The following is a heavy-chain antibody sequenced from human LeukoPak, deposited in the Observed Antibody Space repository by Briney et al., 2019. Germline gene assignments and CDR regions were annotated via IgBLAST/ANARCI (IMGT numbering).Heavy chain of an antibody. CDR3: ARAGDYYDSSANYMDV. CDR1: GGTFSSYA. CDR2: IIPIFGTA. J-gene: IGHJ6*03. V-gene: IGHV1-69*05. Sequence: SVKVFCKASGGTFSSYAISWVRQAPGQGLEWMGRIIPIFGTANYAQKFQGRVTITTDESTGTAYMELSSLRSEDTAVYYCARAGDYYDSSANYMDVWGKGTTVTVSS. D-gene: IGHD3-22*01.